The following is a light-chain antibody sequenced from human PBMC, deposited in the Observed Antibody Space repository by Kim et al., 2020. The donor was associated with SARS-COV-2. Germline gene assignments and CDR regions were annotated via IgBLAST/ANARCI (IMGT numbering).Light chain of an antibody. CDR3: QQYANWPWI. CDR1: QSGVSN. V-gene: IGKV3-15*01. CDR2: AAS. J-gene: IGKJ2*01. Sequence: SPGERATPSCWDSQSGVSNLVCYQQKPGQAPSSLIYAASIRATGVPARFSGSGTGTEFTLTLSSLQSEDSAIYYCQQYANWPWIFGQGTKLEI.